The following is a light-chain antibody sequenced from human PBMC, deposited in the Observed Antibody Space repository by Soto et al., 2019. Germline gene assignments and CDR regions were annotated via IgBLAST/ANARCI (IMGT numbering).Light chain of an antibody. Sequence: DIQMTQSPSTLSGSVGDRVTITCRASQTISSWLAWYQQKPGKAPKLLIYKASTLKSGVPSRFSGSGSGTEFTLTISSLRPDDFATYYCQHYNSYSEAFGEGTKVEIK. CDR3: QHYNSYSEA. CDR2: KAS. CDR1: QTISSW. J-gene: IGKJ1*01. V-gene: IGKV1-5*03.